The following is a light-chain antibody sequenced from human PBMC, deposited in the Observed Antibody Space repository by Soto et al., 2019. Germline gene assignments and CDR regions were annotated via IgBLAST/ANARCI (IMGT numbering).Light chain of an antibody. CDR3: QQYHTYWT. CDR2: DAS. Sequence: DIQMTQSPSSLSASVGDRFTVTCRASQSISSWLAWYQQKPGKAPKLLIYDASSLESGVPSRLSGSASGTEFPLTISSLPTDDSSTYYCQQYHTYWTFGHGTKVDIK. J-gene: IGKJ1*01. V-gene: IGKV1-5*01. CDR1: QSISSW.